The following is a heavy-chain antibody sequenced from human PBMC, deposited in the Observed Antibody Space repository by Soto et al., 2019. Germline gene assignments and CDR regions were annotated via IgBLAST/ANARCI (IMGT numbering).Heavy chain of an antibody. CDR3: AREPLAVATRDNWFDP. CDR2: IIPIFGTA. Sequence: ASVKVSCKASGGTFSSYAVSWVRQAPGQGLEWMGGIIPIFGTANYAQKFQGRVTITADESTSTAYMELSSLRSEDTAVYYCAREPLAVATRDNWFDPWGQGTLVTVSS. V-gene: IGHV1-69*13. D-gene: IGHD6-19*01. CDR1: GGTFSSYA. J-gene: IGHJ5*02.